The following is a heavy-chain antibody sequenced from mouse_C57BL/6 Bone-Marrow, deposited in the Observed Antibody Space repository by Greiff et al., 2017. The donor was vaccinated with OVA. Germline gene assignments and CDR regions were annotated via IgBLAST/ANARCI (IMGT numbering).Heavy chain of an antibody. D-gene: IGHD1-1*01. V-gene: IGHV1-66*01. CDR1: GYSFTSYY. J-gene: IGHJ2*01. CDR2: IYPGSGNT. Sequence: QVQLQQSGPELVKPGASVKISCKASGYSFTSYYIHWVKQRPGQGLEWIGWIYPGSGNTKYNEKFKGKATLTADTSSSTAYMQLSSLTSEDSAVYYCESYYYGSSPLDYWGQGTTLTVSS. CDR3: ESYYYGSSPLDY.